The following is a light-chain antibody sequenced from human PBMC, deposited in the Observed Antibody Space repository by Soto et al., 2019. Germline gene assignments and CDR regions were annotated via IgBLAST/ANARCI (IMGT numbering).Light chain of an antibody. CDR2: AAS. CDR3: QQRYSTTRT. V-gene: IGKV1-39*01. J-gene: IGKJ1*01. Sequence: DIPRTQSPSSLSASVGDRVTITGRASQSISSYLNWYQKKPGKDPKLLIYAASSLQSGVPSRFSGSGSGTDFNLTISSLQTEDFATYECQQRYSTTRTFGQGTKVDIK. CDR1: QSISSY.